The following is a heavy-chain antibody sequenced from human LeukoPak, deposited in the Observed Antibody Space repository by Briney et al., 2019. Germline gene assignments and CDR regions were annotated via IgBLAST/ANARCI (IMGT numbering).Heavy chain of an antibody. CDR3: ARRVSGSNIDY. CDR1: GGSISSYY. D-gene: IGHD6-19*01. Sequence: SETLSLTCTVSGGSISSYYWSWIRQPSGKGLEWIGYIYYSGGTNYNPSLKSRVTISVDTSKNQFSLKLSSVTAADTAVYYCARRVSGSNIDYWGQGTLVTVSS. V-gene: IGHV4-59*08. CDR2: IYYSGGT. J-gene: IGHJ4*02.